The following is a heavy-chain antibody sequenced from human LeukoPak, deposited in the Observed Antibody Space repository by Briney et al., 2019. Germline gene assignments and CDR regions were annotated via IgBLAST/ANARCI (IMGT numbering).Heavy chain of an antibody. Sequence: TSETLSLTCTVSGGSISSYYCSWIRQPPGKGLEWIGYIYYSGSTNYNPSLKSRVTISVDTSKNQFSLKLSSVTAADTAVYYCASSSSGSSVYFDYWGQGTLVTVSS. CDR1: GGSISSYY. D-gene: IGHD3-10*01. J-gene: IGHJ4*02. CDR2: IYYSGST. CDR3: ASSSSGSSVYFDY. V-gene: IGHV4-59*01.